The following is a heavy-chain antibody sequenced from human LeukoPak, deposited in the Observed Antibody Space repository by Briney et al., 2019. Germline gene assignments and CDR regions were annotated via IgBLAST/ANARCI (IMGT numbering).Heavy chain of an antibody. Sequence: SSETLSLTCTVSGGSISSTNYYWGWIRQPPGKGLEWIGSIYYSGSTYYHPSLKSRVPISVDTSKNPFSLKLSSVTAADTAVYYCARRRRYYDSSGYSAGFFYFDYWGQGTLVTVSS. V-gene: IGHV4-39*02. CDR2: IYYSGST. J-gene: IGHJ4*02. D-gene: IGHD3-22*01. CDR3: ARRRRYYDSSGYSAGFFYFDY. CDR1: GGSISSTNYY.